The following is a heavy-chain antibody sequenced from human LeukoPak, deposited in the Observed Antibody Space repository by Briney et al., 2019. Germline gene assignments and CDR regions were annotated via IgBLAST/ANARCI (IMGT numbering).Heavy chain of an antibody. D-gene: IGHD3-10*01. CDR3: ARGLRTMVRGVIKRDLP. CDR2: INHSGST. CDR1: GGSFSGYY. J-gene: IGHJ5*02. V-gene: IGHV4-34*01. Sequence: SETLSLTCAVYGGSFSGYYWSWIRHPPGKGLEWIGEINHSGSTNYNPSLTSRVTISVDTSKNQFSLKLSSVTAADTAVYYCARGLRTMVRGVIKRDLPWGQGTLVTVSS.